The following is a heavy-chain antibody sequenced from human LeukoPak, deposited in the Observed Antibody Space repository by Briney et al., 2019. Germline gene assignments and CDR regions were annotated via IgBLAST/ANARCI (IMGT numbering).Heavy chain of an antibody. Sequence: GGSLRLSCAASGFTFSDYYMSWIRQAPGKGLEWVSYISSSGSTIYYADSVKGRFTISRDNAKNSLYLQMNSLRAEDTAVYYCARVGLILYDSSGYHDAFDIWGQGTMVTVSS. D-gene: IGHD3-22*01. J-gene: IGHJ3*02. V-gene: IGHV3-11*01. CDR2: ISSSGSTI. CDR3: ARVGLILYDSSGYHDAFDI. CDR1: GFTFSDYY.